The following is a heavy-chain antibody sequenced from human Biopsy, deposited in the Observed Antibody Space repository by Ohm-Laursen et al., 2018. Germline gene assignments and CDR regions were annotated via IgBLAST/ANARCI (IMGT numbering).Heavy chain of an antibody. V-gene: IGHV4-31*03. Sequence: TLSLTCSVSGASVKTSGYFWAWIRQRPGKGLGWIGYIFYNERTHYNPSLTSRLAISFDTSNNRISLQLRSVSVADTAVYYCVREPKTGTAEAWYFDLWGRGSPVTVPS. J-gene: IGHJ2*01. CDR3: VREPKTGTAEAWYFDL. CDR2: IFYNERT. CDR1: GASVKTSGYF. D-gene: IGHD3-9*01.